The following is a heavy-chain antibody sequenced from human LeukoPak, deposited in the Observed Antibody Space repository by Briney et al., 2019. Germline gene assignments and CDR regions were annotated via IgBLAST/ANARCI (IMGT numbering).Heavy chain of an antibody. V-gene: IGHV4-30-4*01. CDR1: GDSISSGDYY. D-gene: IGHD2-15*01. CDR2: IYYSGST. CDR3: ASSVVAVRFDY. J-gene: IGHJ4*02. Sequence: SETLSLTCTDSGDSISSGDYYWSWIRQPPGKGLEWIGYIYYSGSTYYNPSLKSRVTISVDTSKNQFSLKLSSVTAADTAVYYCASSVVAVRFDYWGQGTLVTVSS.